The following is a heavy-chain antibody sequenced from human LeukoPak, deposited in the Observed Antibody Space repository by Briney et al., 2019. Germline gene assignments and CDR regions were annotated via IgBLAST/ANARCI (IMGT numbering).Heavy chain of an antibody. J-gene: IGHJ4*02. V-gene: IGHV3-23*01. CDR3: ANPGYGPGSFNYPYFDY. CDR2: ISGSGGST. D-gene: IGHD3-10*01. CDR1: EFTFRDYA. Sequence: GGSLRLSCAASEFTFRDYAMSWVRQAPEKGLEWVSIISGSGGSTNYADSVKGRFTISRDNSKNTLYLQMNSLRAEDTALYYCANPGYGPGSFNYPYFDYWGQGALVTVSS.